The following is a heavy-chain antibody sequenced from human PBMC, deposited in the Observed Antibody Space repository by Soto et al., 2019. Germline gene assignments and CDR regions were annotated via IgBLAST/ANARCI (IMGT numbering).Heavy chain of an antibody. CDR3: ARDNATTYWYFDL. J-gene: IGHJ2*01. CDR1: GFTFSSYG. Sequence: ESGGGVVQPGRSLRLSCAASGFTFSSYGMHWVRQAPGKGLEWVAVIWYDGSNKYYADSVKGRFTISRDNSKNTLYLQMNSLRAEDTAVYYCARDNATTYWYFDLWGRGTLVTVSS. D-gene: IGHD1-26*01. V-gene: IGHV3-33*01. CDR2: IWYDGSNK.